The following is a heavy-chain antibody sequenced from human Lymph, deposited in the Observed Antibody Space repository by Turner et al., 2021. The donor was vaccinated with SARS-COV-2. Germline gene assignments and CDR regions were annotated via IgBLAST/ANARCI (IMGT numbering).Heavy chain of an antibody. J-gene: IGHJ6*02. CDR1: GGTFSSHV. CDR3: ARVGSSVVPYYYYGMDV. V-gene: IGHV1-69*01. Sequence: QVQLVQYGAEVKTPGSSVKFSCKASGGTFSSHVISWVRQAPGQGLEWRGGIIPMFGTANYAQKCQGRVTITADESTSTAYMELTSLRSEDTAVYYCARVGSSVVPYYYYGMDVWGQGTTVTVSS. D-gene: IGHD3-22*01. CDR2: IIPMFGTA.